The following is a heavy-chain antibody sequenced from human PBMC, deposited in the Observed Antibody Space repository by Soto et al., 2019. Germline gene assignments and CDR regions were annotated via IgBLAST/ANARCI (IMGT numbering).Heavy chain of an antibody. CDR3: ALMISSGWTFSPSPFDY. J-gene: IGHJ4*02. V-gene: IGHV3-53*01. D-gene: IGHD6-19*01. CDR1: GFSVSNNY. CDR2: IYGGGSA. Sequence: QPGGSLRLSCVASGFSVSNNYMSWVRQAPGKGLEWVSVIYGGGSAYYADSVKGRFTISRDNSRNTVYLQMNSLRAEDTALYYCALMISSGWTFSPSPFDYWGQGSLVTVSS.